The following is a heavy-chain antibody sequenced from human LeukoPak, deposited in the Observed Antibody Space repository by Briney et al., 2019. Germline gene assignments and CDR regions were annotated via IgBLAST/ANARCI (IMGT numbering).Heavy chain of an antibody. Sequence: SETLSLTCAVYGGSFSGYYWSWIRQPPGKGLEWIGEINHSGSTNYNPSLKSRVTISVDSSKNQFSLKLSSVTAADTAMYYCARIVVVVTATNGSYYFDYWGQGTLVTVSS. V-gene: IGHV4-34*01. CDR3: ARIVVVVTATNGSYYFDY. D-gene: IGHD2-15*01. CDR1: GGSFSGYY. CDR2: INHSGST. J-gene: IGHJ4*02.